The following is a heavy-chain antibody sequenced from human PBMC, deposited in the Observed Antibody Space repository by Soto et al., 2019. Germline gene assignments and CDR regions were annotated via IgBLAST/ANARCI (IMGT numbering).Heavy chain of an antibody. J-gene: IGHJ4*02. CDR1: GYTFTSYG. CDR3: ARFMPYYYDSSGYYASD. V-gene: IGHV1-18*01. Sequence: QVQLVQSGAEVKKPGASVKVSCKASGYTFTSYGISWVRQAPGQGLEWMGWISAYNCNTNYAQKLQGRVTMTTDTPISTAYMDLRSLRSDDTAVYYCARFMPYYYDSSGYYASDWGQRTLVTVSS. CDR2: ISAYNCNT. D-gene: IGHD3-22*01.